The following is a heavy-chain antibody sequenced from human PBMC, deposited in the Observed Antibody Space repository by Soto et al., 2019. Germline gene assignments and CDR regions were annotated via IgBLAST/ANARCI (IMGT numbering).Heavy chain of an antibody. J-gene: IGHJ4*02. V-gene: IGHV3-23*01. CDR2: ISGSGGST. D-gene: IGHD2-2*01. CDR1: GFTFSSYA. Sequence: GGSLRLSCAASGFTFSSYAMSWVRQAPGKGLEWVSAISGSGGSTYYADSVKGRFTISRDNSKNTLYLQMNSLRAEDTAVYYCAKDGPYCSSTSCYLDYWGQGTLVTVSS. CDR3: AKDGPYCSSTSCYLDY.